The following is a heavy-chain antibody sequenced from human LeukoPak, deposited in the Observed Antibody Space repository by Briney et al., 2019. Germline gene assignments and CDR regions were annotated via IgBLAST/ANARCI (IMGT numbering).Heavy chain of an antibody. J-gene: IGHJ4*02. CDR3: ARSSGSPINPSFDY. CDR2: IFYSGST. V-gene: IGHV4-39*07. Sequence: SETLSLTCTVSGGSISTSNYYWGWIRQPPGKGLEWIGNIFYSGSTYYSPSLKSRVTISLDTSRNQFSLKLSSVTAADTAVYYCARSSGSPINPSFDYWGQGTLVTVSS. D-gene: IGHD1-26*01. CDR1: GGSISTSNYY.